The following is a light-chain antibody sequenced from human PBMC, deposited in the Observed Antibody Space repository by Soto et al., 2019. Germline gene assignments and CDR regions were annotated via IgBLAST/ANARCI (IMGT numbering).Light chain of an antibody. CDR1: QSIDTY. CDR3: QESHSAPWT. V-gene: IGKV1-39*01. Sequence: DIQMTQSPSSLSASVGDRVTITCRATQSIDTYLNWYQQKPGKAPKLLIYDTFSLESGVPSRFSGSGSGTEFTLSISSLQPEDFATYYCQESHSAPWTFGQGTKVDIK. J-gene: IGKJ1*01. CDR2: DTF.